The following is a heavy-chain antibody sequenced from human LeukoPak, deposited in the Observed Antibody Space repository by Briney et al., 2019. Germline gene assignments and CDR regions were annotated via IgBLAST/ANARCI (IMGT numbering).Heavy chain of an antibody. V-gene: IGHV3-33*01. D-gene: IGHD6-6*01. Sequence: GRSLRLSCAASGFTFSSYGMHWVRQAPGKGLEWVAVIWYDGSNKYYADSVKGRFTISRDNSKNTLYLQMNSLRAEDTAVYYCARVPHYSSSSGYYYGMDVWGQGTTVTVSS. J-gene: IGHJ6*02. CDR1: GFTFSSYG. CDR2: IWYDGSNK. CDR3: ARVPHYSSSSGYYYGMDV.